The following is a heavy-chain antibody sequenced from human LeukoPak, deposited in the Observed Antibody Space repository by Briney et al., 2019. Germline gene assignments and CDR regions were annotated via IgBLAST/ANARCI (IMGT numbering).Heavy chain of an antibody. V-gene: IGHV4-34*01. J-gene: IGHJ4*02. Sequence: PSETLSLACAVYGGSFSGYYWSWIRQPPGKGLEWIGEINHSGSTNYNPSLKSRVTISVDTSKNQSSLKLSSVTAADTAVYYCARVGQYCDILTGYWDFYFDYWGQGTLVTVSS. CDR3: ARVGQYCDILTGYWDFYFDY. D-gene: IGHD3-9*01. CDR1: GGSFSGYY. CDR2: INHSGST.